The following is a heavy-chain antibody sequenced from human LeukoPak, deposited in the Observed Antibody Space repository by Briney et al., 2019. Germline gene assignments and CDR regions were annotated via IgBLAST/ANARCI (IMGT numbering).Heavy chain of an antibody. Sequence: TGGSLRFSGEASGFTLSSHFMHWVRQAPGKGRGWVAVISIDSKTEIYSDSVRGRFTVSRDKSGNTVDLRMNSLRNEDTALYFCARSIRDAGEIWGQGTLVTVSS. D-gene: IGHD3-10*01. CDR2: ISIDSKTE. J-gene: IGHJ4*02. CDR3: ARSIRDAGEI. CDR1: GFTLSSHF. V-gene: IGHV3-30*04.